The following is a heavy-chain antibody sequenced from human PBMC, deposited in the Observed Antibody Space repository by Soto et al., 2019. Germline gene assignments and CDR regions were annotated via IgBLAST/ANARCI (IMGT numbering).Heavy chain of an antibody. V-gene: IGHV4-34*01. Sequence: PSETLSLSCAFFIASLGDHYWSWIRQSPDKGLELIGEVHPSGSTDYNPSLKSRLTLSLDTSKNQFSLKVASVTAADTAVYFCARGKPSGYRFGPRNFFYYGLDVWGPGTPVTVSS. CDR2: VHPSGST. CDR1: IASLGDHY. D-gene: IGHD5-18*01. CDR3: ARGKPSGYRFGPRNFFYYGLDV. J-gene: IGHJ6*01.